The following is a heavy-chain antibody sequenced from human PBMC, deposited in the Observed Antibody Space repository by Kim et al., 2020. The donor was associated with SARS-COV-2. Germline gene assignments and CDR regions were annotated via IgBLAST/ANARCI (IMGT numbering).Heavy chain of an antibody. D-gene: IGHD3-16*01. CDR1: GYRFTSYW. J-gene: IGHJ5*02. CDR3: ARYDYVWGSSTA. CDR2: IDPSDSYT. Sequence: GASLKISCKGSGYRFTSYWISWVRQMPGKGLEWMGRIDPSDSYTNYSPSFQGHVTISADKSISTAYLQWSSLKASDTAMYYCARYDYVWGSSTAWGQGTLVTVSS. V-gene: IGHV5-10-1*01.